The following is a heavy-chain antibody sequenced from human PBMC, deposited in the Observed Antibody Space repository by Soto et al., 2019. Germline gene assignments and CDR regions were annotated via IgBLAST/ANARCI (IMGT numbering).Heavy chain of an antibody. J-gene: IGHJ4*02. CDR3: KRDRPETQYDYHPIFDH. D-gene: IGHD5-12*01. V-gene: IGHV3-74*01. CDR1: GFTFSGYW. Sequence: EVQLVESGGGLVQPGGSLRLSCAASGFTFSGYWMHWVRQVPGKGLIWVARSNSDGSGISYADSVRGRFTISRDNVRNILFLQMNSLRGDDSAVYYCKRDRPETQYDYHPIFDHGGQGTLVTVSS. CDR2: SNSDGSGI.